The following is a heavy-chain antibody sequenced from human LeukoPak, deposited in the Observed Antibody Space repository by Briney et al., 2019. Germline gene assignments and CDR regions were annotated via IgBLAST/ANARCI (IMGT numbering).Heavy chain of an antibody. CDR3: AKDSYGMDV. V-gene: IGHV3-30*18. Sequence: GGSLRLSCSASGFSFGDFDMHWVRQGPGKGLEWVATISYDVRNKYYADSVKGRFTISRDNPKNTVSLEVNSLRPDDTAVYYCAKDSYGMDVWGQGTTVIVSS. CDR1: GFSFGDFD. J-gene: IGHJ6*02. CDR2: ISYDVRNK.